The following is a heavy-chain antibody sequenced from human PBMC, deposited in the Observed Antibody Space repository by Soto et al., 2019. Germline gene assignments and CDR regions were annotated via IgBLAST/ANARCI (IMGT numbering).Heavy chain of an antibody. CDR1: EGTFSNST. CDR3: AREKDRQQLGGHYCYILDV. J-gene: IGHJ6*02. CDR2: IMPIFRTP. Sequence: QVQLEQSGAEVKKPGSSVKVSCKASEGTFSNSTISSVRQAPGQGLEWMGGIMPIFRTPDYAQKFQGRVTVTADESTSTAYMELSGLRSDDTAVYYRAREKDRQQLGGHYCYILDVWGQGTTVTVSS. D-gene: IGHD3-3*02. V-gene: IGHV1-69*12.